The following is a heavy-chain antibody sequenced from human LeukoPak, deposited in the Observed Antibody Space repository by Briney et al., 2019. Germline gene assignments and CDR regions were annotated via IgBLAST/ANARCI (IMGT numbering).Heavy chain of an antibody. V-gene: IGHV1-18*04. Sequence: ASVKVSCKASAYTFTAYYIHWVRQAPGQGLEWMGWISAYNVNTNDAQKLQGRVTMTTDTSTTTAYMELRSLRSDDTAVYYCARVPVSGPGARFDYWGQGTLVTVSS. J-gene: IGHJ4*02. D-gene: IGHD4-11*01. CDR1: AYTFTAYY. CDR2: ISAYNVNT. CDR3: ARVPVSGPGARFDY.